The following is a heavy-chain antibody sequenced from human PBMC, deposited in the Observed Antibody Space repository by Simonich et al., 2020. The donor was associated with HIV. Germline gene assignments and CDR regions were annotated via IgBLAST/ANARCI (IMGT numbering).Heavy chain of an antibody. CDR3: AKDKGAYYGSGSPVY. Sequence: EVQLVESGGGLVQPGRSLRLFCAASGFTFDDYAMHWVRQAPGKGLEWVSGISWNSGSIGYADSVKGRFTISRDNAKNSLYLQMNSLRAEDTALYYCAKDKGAYYGSGSPVYWGQGTLVTVSS. J-gene: IGHJ4*02. CDR2: ISWNSGSI. CDR1: GFTFDDYA. D-gene: IGHD3-10*01. V-gene: IGHV3-9*01.